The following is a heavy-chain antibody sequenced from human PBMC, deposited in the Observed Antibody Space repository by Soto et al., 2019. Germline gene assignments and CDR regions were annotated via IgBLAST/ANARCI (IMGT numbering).Heavy chain of an antibody. V-gene: IGHV1-69*01. CDR3: ARSRLVAEFKDSGGNYNAFDI. CDR1: GGTFSSYA. CDR2: IVPIFGTP. Sequence: QVQLVQSGAEVKKPGSSVKVSCKAAGGTFSSYAISWVRQAPGQGLEWMGGIVPIFGTPNYAQRFQGRVTITADESTSTAYMELSSLRSEDTALFYCARSRLVAEFKDSGGNYNAFDIWGQGTMVTVSS. J-gene: IGHJ3*02. D-gene: IGHD4-4*01.